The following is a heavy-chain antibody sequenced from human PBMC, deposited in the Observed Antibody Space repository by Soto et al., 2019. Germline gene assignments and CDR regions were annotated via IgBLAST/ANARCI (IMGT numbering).Heavy chain of an antibody. D-gene: IGHD6-6*01. CDR3: ARVRIAARPGYYYYDMDV. Sequence: SETLSLTCAVYGGSFSGYYWSWIRQPPGKGLEWIGEINHSGSTNYNPSLKSRVTISVDTSKNQFSLKLSSVTAADTAVYYCARVRIAARPGYYYYDMDVWGQGTTVTVSS. CDR1: GGSFSGYY. V-gene: IGHV4-34*01. J-gene: IGHJ6*02. CDR2: INHSGST.